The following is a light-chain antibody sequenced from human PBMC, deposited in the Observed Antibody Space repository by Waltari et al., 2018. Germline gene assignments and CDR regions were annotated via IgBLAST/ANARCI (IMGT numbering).Light chain of an antibody. Sequence: TCRASQGIASWLAWYQQKPGKAPQLLIYGASTLQSGVPSRFSGRGSGTEFTLTINGLQPEDFATYFCQQANDLPPTFGQGTRVEI. CDR1: QGIASW. CDR2: GAS. V-gene: IGKV1-12*01. J-gene: IGKJ1*01. CDR3: QQANDLPPT.